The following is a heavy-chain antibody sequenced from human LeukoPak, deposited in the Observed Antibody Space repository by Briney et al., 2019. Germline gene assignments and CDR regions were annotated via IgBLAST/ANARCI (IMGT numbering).Heavy chain of an antibody. D-gene: IGHD2-8*01. CDR3: ARIIDPLGVNDY. CDR1: GFTFSSYE. CDR2: ISSSGSTI. V-gene: IGHV3-48*03. Sequence: PGGSPRQSCAASGFTFSSYEMNWVRQAPGKRLEWVSYISSSGSTIYYADSVKGRFTISRDNAKNSLYLQMNSLRAEDTAVYYCARIIDPLGVNDYWGQGTLVTVSS. J-gene: IGHJ4*02.